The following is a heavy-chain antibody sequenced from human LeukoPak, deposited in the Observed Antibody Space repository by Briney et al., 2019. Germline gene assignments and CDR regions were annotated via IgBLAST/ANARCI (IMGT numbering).Heavy chain of an antibody. CDR3: ARGGWSLGP. CDR2: ISVYSGNT. Sequence: ASVKVSCKASGYTFASYGVSWVRQAPGQGPEWMAWISVYSGNTKYAQKFQDRVTLTADTSTSTVYMELRSLRSDDTAVYYCARGGWSLGPWGQGTLVTVSS. D-gene: IGHD2-8*01. V-gene: IGHV1-18*01. CDR1: GYTFASYG. J-gene: IGHJ5*02.